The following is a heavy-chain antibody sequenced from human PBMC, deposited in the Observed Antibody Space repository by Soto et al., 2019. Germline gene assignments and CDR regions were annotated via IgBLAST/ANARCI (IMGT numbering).Heavy chain of an antibody. CDR3: PRVRYGDY. J-gene: IGHJ4*02. D-gene: IGHD1-1*01. CDR2: ISAHNGNT. CDR1: GYTFTSYG. V-gene: IGHV1-18*01. Sequence: QVHLVQSGAEVKKPGASVKVSCKASGYTFTSYGITWVRQAPGQGLEWMGWISAHNGNTDYAQKLQGRVIVTRDTSTSTAYMELRCLISDDTAVYYCPRVRYGDYWGQGALVTVSS.